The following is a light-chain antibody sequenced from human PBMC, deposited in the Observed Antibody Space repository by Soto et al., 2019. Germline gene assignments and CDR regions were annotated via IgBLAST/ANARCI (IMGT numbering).Light chain of an antibody. J-gene: IGKJ1*01. V-gene: IGKV3-15*01. CDR1: QSVSSN. CDR2: GAS. CDR3: QQYNNWPLWT. Sequence: EIVMTQSPATLSVSPGERATLSCRASQSVSSNLAWYQQKPGQAPRLLIYGASTRATGIPARFSGSRSGTEFTLTISSLQSEDFAVYYCQQYNNWPLWTFGQGTKVELK.